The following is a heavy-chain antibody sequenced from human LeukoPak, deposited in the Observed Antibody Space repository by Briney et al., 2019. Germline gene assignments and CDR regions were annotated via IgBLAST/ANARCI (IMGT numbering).Heavy chain of an antibody. CDR3: AKVRSTSCKYCFEY. CDR2: ISGSGGST. V-gene: IGHV3-23*01. J-gene: IGHJ4*02. Sequence: GGSLRLSCAASGFTFNIYVMTWVRQAPGKGLEWASGISGSGGSTYYADSVKGRFTISRDNSKNTVYLQMNSLRAEDTAIYYCAKVRSTSCKYCFEYWGQGTLVTVSS. CDR1: GFTFNIYV. D-gene: IGHD2-2*01.